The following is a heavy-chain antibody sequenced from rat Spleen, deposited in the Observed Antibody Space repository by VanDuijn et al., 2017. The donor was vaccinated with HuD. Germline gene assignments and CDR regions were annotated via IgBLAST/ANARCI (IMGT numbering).Heavy chain of an antibody. CDR2: IIDTGGST. V-gene: IGHV5-31*01. CDR1: GFTFSNYW. J-gene: IGHJ2*01. CDR3: ARRHYGYTDYFDY. D-gene: IGHD1-11*01. Sequence: EVQLVESGGGLVQPGRSRKLSCVASGFTFSNYWMTWIRQAPGKGLEWVASIIDTGGSTYYLDSVKGRFTISRDNTKSTLSLQMDSLRSEDTATYYCARRHYGYTDYFDYWGQGVMVPVSS.